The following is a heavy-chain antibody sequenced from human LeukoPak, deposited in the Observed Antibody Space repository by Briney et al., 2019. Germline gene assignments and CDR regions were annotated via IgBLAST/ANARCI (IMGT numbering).Heavy chain of an antibody. D-gene: IGHD5-18*01. CDR3: TRGAGGYSYG. CDR2: INTDGSNT. CDR1: GFNFSSYW. V-gene: IGHV3-74*01. Sequence: LPGGSLRLSCAASGFNFSSYWMHWVRQVPGKGLVWVSRINTDGSNTNYADSVKGRFTISRDNAKNTLYLQVNSLRAEDTAVFYCTRGAGGYSYGWGQGILVTVSS. J-gene: IGHJ4*02.